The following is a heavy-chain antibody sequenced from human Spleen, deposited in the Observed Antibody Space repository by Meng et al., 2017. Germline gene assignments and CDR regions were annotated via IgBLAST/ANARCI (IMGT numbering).Heavy chain of an antibody. CDR2: MSFDGAQI. V-gene: IGHV3-30*01. CDR1: GFTFNTYA. J-gene: IGHJ2*01. Sequence: GESLKISCAASGFTFNTYAMHWVRQAPGKGLEWVSLMSFDGAQIYYSDSVRGRFTISRDNSKNTLYLQMNSLRAEDTAVYYCARDKPPNDVWGRGTLVTVSS. CDR3: ARDKPPNDV.